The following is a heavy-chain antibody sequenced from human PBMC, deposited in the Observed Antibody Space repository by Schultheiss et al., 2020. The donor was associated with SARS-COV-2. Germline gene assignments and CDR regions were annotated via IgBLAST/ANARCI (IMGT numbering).Heavy chain of an antibody. CDR3: ARVEISSSWYLWFDP. J-gene: IGHJ5*02. CDR2: ISGSGGST. Sequence: GGSLRLSCAASGFTFSSYAMSWVRQAPGKGLEWVSAISGSGGSTYYADSVKGRFTISRDNSKNTLYLQMNSLRAEDTAVYYCARVEISSSWYLWFDPWGQGTLVTVSS. D-gene: IGHD6-13*01. V-gene: IGHV3-23*01. CDR1: GFTFSSYA.